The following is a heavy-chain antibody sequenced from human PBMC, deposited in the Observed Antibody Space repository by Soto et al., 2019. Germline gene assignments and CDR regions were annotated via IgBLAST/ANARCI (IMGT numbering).Heavy chain of an antibody. V-gene: IGHV1-18*01. J-gene: IGHJ4*02. Sequence: QVQLVQSGAEVKRPGASVRVSCKASGYTFNTYGISWVRQAPGQGLEWMGWISAYNGHADYAQKSQVRVTMTTDTSTNTVSMELRGLRSDDTATYYCARGRTWGARDFDYWGQGTLVTVSS. D-gene: IGHD3-16*01. CDR1: GYTFNTYG. CDR3: ARGRTWGARDFDY. CDR2: ISAYNGHA.